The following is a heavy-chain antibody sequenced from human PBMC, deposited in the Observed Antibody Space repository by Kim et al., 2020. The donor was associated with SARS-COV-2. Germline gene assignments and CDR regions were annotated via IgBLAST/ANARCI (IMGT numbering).Heavy chain of an antibody. CDR2: IYYSGST. Sequence: SETLSLTCTVSGGSISSYYWSWIRQPPGKGLEWIGYIYYSGSTNYYPSLKSRVTISVDTSKNQFSLKLSSVTAADTAVYYCARVAGITISKSWFDPWGQGTLVTVSS. CDR3: ARVAGITISKSWFDP. CDR1: GGSISSYY. J-gene: IGHJ5*02. D-gene: IGHD3-9*01. V-gene: IGHV4-59*01.